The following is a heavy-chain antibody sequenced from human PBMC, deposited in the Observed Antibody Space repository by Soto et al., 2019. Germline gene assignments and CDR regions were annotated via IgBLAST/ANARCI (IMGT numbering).Heavy chain of an antibody. D-gene: IGHD6-13*01. CDR3: RTSSRYSTDV. CDR1: GDSIRSSSY. J-gene: IGHJ6*02. Sequence: QLQLQESGPGLVKPSETLSLTCTVSGDSIRSSSYWGWIRQPPGKGLEWIGSIYSTGNTYYNPSLNSPFTISVDTSKTQFSLNVISVTAADTAVYYCRTSSRYSTDVWGQGTTVTVSS. V-gene: IGHV4-39*01. CDR2: IYSTGNT.